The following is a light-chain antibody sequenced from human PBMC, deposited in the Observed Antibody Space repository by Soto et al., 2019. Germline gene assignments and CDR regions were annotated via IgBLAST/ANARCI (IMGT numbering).Light chain of an antibody. Sequence: QSVLTQPPSASGTPGQRVTISCSEGASNIGTNYVYWYQHLPGTPPKLLIYRSNLRPSGVPDRFSGSKSGTSASLAINGLRSEDEADYYCATWDDALSGRLFGGGTKLTVL. CDR2: RSN. CDR3: ATWDDALSGRL. CDR1: ASNIGTNY. V-gene: IGLV1-47*02. J-gene: IGLJ3*02.